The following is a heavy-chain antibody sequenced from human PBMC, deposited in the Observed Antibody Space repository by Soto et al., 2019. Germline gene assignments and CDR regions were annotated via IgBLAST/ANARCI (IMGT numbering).Heavy chain of an antibody. V-gene: IGHV3-64*01. J-gene: IGHJ3*02. CDR1: GFSFSNYG. CDR2: ISSNGVTT. Sequence: PGGSLRLSCAASGFSFSNYGMHWVRQAPGKGLEYVLAISSNGVTTYYANSVKGRFTISRDNSKNTLYLQMGSLRAEDMAVYYCASDAFDIWGQGTMVTVSS. CDR3: ASDAFDI.